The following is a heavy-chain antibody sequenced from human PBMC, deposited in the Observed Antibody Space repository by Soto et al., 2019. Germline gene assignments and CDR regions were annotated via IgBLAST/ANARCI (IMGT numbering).Heavy chain of an antibody. CDR3: ARTMGGIAAAGNDD. D-gene: IGHD6-13*01. V-gene: IGHV1-8*01. J-gene: IGHJ4*02. CDR2: MNPNTGNT. Sequence: QVQLVQSGAEVKKPGASVKVSCRASGYTFSTYDIDWLRLAPGQGLEWMGSMNPNTGNTAYAQKFQGSVTMTRDTSDSTFYMELSSLRSEDTAIYYCARTMGGIAAAGNDDWGQGTLVTVAS. CDR1: GYTFSTYD.